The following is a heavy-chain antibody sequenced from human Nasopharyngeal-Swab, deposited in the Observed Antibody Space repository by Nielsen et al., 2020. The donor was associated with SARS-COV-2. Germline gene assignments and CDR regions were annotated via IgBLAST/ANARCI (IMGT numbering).Heavy chain of an antibody. J-gene: IGHJ6*02. V-gene: IGHV3-11*01. CDR3: AREKWYQLLFDYYYHGLDV. D-gene: IGHD3-22*01. Sequence: GGSLRLSCAASGFTFSDYYMAWIRQAPGKGLEWVYYTRNSGRGTDSAESVKGRFTISRDNANNLLFLKMNSLRGDDTAVYYCAREKWYQLLFDYYYHGLDVWGHGTAVTVSS. CDR2: TRNSGRGT. CDR1: GFTFSDYY.